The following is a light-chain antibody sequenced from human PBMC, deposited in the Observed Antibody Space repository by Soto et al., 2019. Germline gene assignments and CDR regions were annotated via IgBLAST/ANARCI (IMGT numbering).Light chain of an antibody. V-gene: IGLV2-14*01. Sequence: QSALTQPASVSGSPGQSITISCTGTSGDIGSYNRVSWYQQHPGKAPKVMIYEVNDRPSGVSNRFSGSKSGSTASLTISGLQAEDEADYYCCSYAGSYTYYVFGTGTKVTV. CDR1: SGDIGSYNR. CDR3: CSYAGSYTYYV. J-gene: IGLJ1*01. CDR2: EVN.